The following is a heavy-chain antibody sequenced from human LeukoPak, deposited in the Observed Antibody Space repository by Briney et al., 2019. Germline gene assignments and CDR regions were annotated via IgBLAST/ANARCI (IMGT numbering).Heavy chain of an antibody. Sequence: NPSETLSLTCTVSGYSISSGYYWGWIRQPPGKGLEWIGSIYHSGSTHYNPSLKSRVTISVDTSKNQFSLKLSSVTAADTAVYYCATRLCSGSSCYSDYFDYWGQGTLVTVSS. CDR2: IYHSGST. V-gene: IGHV4-38-2*02. CDR1: GYSISSGYY. CDR3: ATRLCSGSSCYSDYFDY. D-gene: IGHD2-15*01. J-gene: IGHJ4*02.